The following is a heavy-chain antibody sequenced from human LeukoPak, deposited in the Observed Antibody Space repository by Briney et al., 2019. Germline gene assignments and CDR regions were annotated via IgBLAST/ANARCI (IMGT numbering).Heavy chain of an antibody. D-gene: IGHD3-22*01. Sequence: GGSLRLSCAASGFTFSSYAMHWVRQAPGKGLEWVAVISYDGSNKYYADSVKGRFTISRDNSKNTLYLQMNSLRAEDTAVYYCAKSARPLYYYDSSGYPYWGQGTLVTVSS. CDR2: ISYDGSNK. J-gene: IGHJ4*02. CDR1: GFTFSSYA. V-gene: IGHV3-30*04. CDR3: AKSARPLYYYDSSGYPY.